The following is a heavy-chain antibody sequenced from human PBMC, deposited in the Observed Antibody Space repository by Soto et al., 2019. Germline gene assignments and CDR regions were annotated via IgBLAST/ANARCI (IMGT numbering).Heavy chain of an antibody. J-gene: IGHJ6*02. CDR1: GGTFSSYT. D-gene: IGHD5-12*01. CDR3: ARASGSDFRPTYYYGMDV. Sequence: QVQLVQSGAEVKKPGSSVKVSCKASGGTFSSYTISWVRQAPGQGLEWMGRIIPILGIANYAQKFQGRVTITADKSTSTAYMELSSLRSEDTAVYYCARASGSDFRPTYYYGMDVWGQGTTVTVSS. V-gene: IGHV1-69*02. CDR2: IIPILGIA.